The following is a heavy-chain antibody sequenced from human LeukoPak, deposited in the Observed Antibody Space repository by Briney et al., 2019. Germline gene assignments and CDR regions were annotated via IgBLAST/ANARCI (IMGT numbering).Heavy chain of an antibody. J-gene: IGHJ5*02. Sequence: SETLSLTCTVSGGSISSYYWSWIRQPQGKGLEGFGYIYYSGSTNYNPSLKSRVTISVDTSKNQFSLKLSSVTAADTAVYYCARSPPFGIAAAGWFDPWGQGTLVTVSS. V-gene: IGHV4-59*01. CDR2: IYYSGST. CDR1: GGSISSYY. CDR3: ARSPPFGIAAAGWFDP. D-gene: IGHD6-13*01.